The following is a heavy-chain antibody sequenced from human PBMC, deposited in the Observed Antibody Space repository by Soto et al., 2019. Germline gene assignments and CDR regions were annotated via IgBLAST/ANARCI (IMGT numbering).Heavy chain of an antibody. Sequence: QVQVVQSGAEVKKPGASVKVSCKASGYTFTGYQMHWVRQAPGQGLEWMGWFNPNSGGTNYAQKFQGRVTMNGDTSISTAYMELNRLTSDDTVVYFCARGRTIVSPGNWGQGTLVSVSS. D-gene: IGHD2-21*01. J-gene: IGHJ4*02. CDR2: FNPNSGGT. CDR3: ARGRTIVSPGN. V-gene: IGHV1-2*02. CDR1: GYTFTGYQ.